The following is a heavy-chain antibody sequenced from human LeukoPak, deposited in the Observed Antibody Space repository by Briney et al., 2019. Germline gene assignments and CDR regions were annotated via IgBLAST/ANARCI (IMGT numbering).Heavy chain of an antibody. CDR3: AREKPMIADY. CDR2: ISQDGSEE. D-gene: IGHD3-22*01. CDR1: KFTFSRYW. J-gene: IGHJ4*02. V-gene: IGHV3-7*01. Sequence: PGGSLRLSCAASKFTFSRYWMSWVRQAPGKGLEWVACISQDGSEERYVASVKGRFTISSDNAKDSLYLQMNSLRDEDTAVYYCAREKPMIADYWGQGALVTVSS.